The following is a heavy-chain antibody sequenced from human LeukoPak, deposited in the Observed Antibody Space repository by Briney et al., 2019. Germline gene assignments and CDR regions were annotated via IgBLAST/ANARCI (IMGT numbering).Heavy chain of an antibody. J-gene: IGHJ4*02. Sequence: GGSLRLSCAASGFTFISYSMSWARQAPGKGLEWVSSISSGSSYIYYADSVNGRFTISRDNARNSLYLLMNSLRAEDTAIYYCARDRGSDTSGYEDFDYWGQGTPVTVSS. CDR1: GFTFISYS. CDR3: ARDRGSDTSGYEDFDY. V-gene: IGHV3-21*01. D-gene: IGHD3-22*01. CDR2: ISSGSSYI.